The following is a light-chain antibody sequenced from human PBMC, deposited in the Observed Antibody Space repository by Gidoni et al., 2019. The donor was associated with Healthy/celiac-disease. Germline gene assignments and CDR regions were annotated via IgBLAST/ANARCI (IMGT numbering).Light chain of an antibody. CDR2: GAS. CDR1: QSVSSSY. CDR3: QQYGSS. Sequence: EIVSTQSPGTLSLSPGERATLSCRASQSVSSSYLAWYQQKPGQAPRLLIYGASSRATGIPDRFSGSGSGTDFTLTISRLEPEDFAVYYCQQYGSSFGQGTKLGIK. V-gene: IGKV3-20*01. J-gene: IGKJ2*01.